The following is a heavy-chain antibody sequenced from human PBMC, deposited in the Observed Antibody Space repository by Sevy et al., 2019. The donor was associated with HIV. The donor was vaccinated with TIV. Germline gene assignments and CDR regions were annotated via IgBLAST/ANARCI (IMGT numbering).Heavy chain of an antibody. V-gene: IGHV3-30*02. Sequence: GGSLRLSCAASGFTFNTYGMHWVRQAPGKGLEWVTFIRYDGSNKYYADSVRGRFTISRDNSKNTLYLQMNSLSAEDTAVYYCAKGPHPAVTTSYGMDVWGQGTTVTVSS. CDR2: IRYDGSNK. CDR3: AKGPHPAVTTSYGMDV. CDR1: GFTFNTYG. D-gene: IGHD4-17*01. J-gene: IGHJ6*02.